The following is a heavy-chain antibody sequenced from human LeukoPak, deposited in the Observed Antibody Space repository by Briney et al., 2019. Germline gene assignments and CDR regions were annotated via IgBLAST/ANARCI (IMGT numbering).Heavy chain of an antibody. CDR2: IRAYNGNT. D-gene: IGHD3-9*01. CDR3: ARSKDLRYFDPPGWFDP. Sequence: ASVKVSCKASGYTFTSYGISWVRQAPGQGLEWMGWIRAYNGNTNYAQKLQGRVTMTTDTSTSTAYMELRSLRSDDTAVYYCARSKDLRYFDPPGWFDPWGQGTLVTVSS. CDR1: GYTFTSYG. V-gene: IGHV1-18*01. J-gene: IGHJ5*02.